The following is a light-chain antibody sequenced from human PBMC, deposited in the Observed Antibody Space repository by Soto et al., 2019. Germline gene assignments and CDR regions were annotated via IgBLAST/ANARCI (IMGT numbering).Light chain of an antibody. J-gene: IGLJ3*02. CDR1: TSVVGRYNY. V-gene: IGLV2-14*01. CDR3: NSYTTGNTWV. Sequence: QSVLTQPASVSGSPGQSITISCTGTTSVVGRYNYVSWHQQHPGKAPKLLIFDVSNRPSGVSDRFSGSKSGNTASLTISGLQAEDEADYYCNSYTTGNTWVFGGGTKVTVL. CDR2: DVS.